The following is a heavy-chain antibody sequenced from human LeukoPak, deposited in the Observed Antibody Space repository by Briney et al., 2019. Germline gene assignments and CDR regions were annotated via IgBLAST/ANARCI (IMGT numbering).Heavy chain of an antibody. CDR2: IRNDGAKT. D-gene: IGHD3-16*02. V-gene: IGHV3-30*02. CDR3: AKDGVILAPGVYWYMDV. J-gene: IGHJ6*03. Sequence: PGGSLRLSCAASGFTFSSYWMHWVRQAPGKGLEWVAFIRNDGAKTYYADSAKGRFTISRDNSRNTLYLQMNSLTAEDTAVFYCAKDGVILAPGVYWYMDVWGRGTTVTVSS. CDR1: GFTFSSYW.